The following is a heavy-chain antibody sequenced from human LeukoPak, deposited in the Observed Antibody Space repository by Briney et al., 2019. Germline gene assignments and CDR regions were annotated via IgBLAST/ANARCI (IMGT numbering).Heavy chain of an antibody. CDR3: ARDKSGLAVAVPDY. J-gene: IGHJ4*02. Sequence: GGSLSLSCAASGFTFSSYGMNWVRQAPGKGLEWVSSISSSSSYIYYADSVKGRFTISRDNAKNSLYLQMNSLRAEDTAVYYCARDKSGLAVAVPDYWGQGTLVTVSS. CDR1: GFTFSSYG. D-gene: IGHD6-19*01. V-gene: IGHV3-21*01. CDR2: ISSSSSYI.